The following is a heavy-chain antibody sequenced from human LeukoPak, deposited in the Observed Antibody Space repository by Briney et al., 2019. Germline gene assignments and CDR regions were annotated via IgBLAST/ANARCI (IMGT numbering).Heavy chain of an antibody. CDR2: IEPSGTN. D-gene: IGHD6-19*01. CDR3: TRGHGWTDY. V-gene: IGHV4-61*05. Sequence: PSETLSLTCSVSGGSISSSSYFWGWIRQPPGKGLEWIGRIEPSGTNDHNPSLKSRVTMSINMSKNQFSLELISVTAADTAVYYCTRGHGWTDYWGQGTLVTVSS. J-gene: IGHJ4*02. CDR1: GGSISSSSYF.